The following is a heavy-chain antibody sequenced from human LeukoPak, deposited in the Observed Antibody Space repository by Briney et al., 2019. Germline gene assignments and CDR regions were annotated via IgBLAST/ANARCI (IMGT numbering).Heavy chain of an antibody. CDR3: ARDGHPAEWELPYYYYYGMDV. Sequence: GASVKVSCKASGGTFSSYAISWVLQAPGQGLEWMGGIIPIFGTANYAQKFQGRVTITADESTSTAYMELSSLRSEDTAVYYCARDGHPAEWELPYYYYYGMDVWGQGTTVTVSS. J-gene: IGHJ6*02. D-gene: IGHD1-26*01. CDR2: IIPIFGTA. V-gene: IGHV1-69*13. CDR1: GGTFSSYA.